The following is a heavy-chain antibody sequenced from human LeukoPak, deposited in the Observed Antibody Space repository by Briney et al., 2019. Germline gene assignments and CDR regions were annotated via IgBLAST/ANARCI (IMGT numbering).Heavy chain of an antibody. V-gene: IGHV4-34*01. CDR3: ARGRPDLRYFDWLLSRNWFDP. Sequence: PLETLFLTCAVYGGSFSGYYWSWIRQPPGKGLEWIGEINHSGSTNYNPSLKSRVTISVDTSKNQFSLKLSSVTAADTAVYYCARGRPDLRYFDWLLSRNWFDPWGQGTLVTVSS. J-gene: IGHJ5*02. D-gene: IGHD3-9*01. CDR2: INHSGST. CDR1: GGSFSGYY.